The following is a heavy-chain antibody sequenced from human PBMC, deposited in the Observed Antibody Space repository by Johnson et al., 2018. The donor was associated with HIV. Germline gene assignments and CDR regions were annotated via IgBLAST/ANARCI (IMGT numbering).Heavy chain of an antibody. CDR1: GFTVSSNY. D-gene: IGHD3-3*01. J-gene: IGHJ3*02. CDR3: ARVATFGVVISDGFDI. V-gene: IGHV3-7*01. CDR2: IKQDGSEK. Sequence: VQLVESGGGLVKPGGSLRLSCAASGFTVSSNYMSWVRQAPGKGLEWVANIKQDGSEKYYVDSVKGRFTISRDNSKNTLYLQMNSLRSEDTAVYYCARVATFGVVISDGFDIWGQGTMVTVSS.